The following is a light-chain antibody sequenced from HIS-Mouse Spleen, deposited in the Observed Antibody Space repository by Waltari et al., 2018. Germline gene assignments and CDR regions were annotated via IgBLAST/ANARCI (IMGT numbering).Light chain of an antibody. CDR2: GAS. CDR3: QQYGSSSALT. V-gene: IGKV3-20*01. CDR1: QCVSSSY. Sequence: EIVLTQSPGTLSLSPGERATLSCRASQCVSSSYLAWYQQKPGQAPRLLIYGASSRATGIPDRFSGSGSGTDFTLTISRLEPEDFAVYYCQQYGSSSALTFGGGTKVEIK. J-gene: IGKJ4*01.